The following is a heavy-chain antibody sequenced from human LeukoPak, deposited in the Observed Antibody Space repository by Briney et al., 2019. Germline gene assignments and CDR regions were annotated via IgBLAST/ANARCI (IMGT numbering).Heavy chain of an antibody. CDR2: FYPNSGVT. CDR1: GYTFTAYY. V-gene: IGHV1-2*02. Sequence: ASVKVSCKASGYTFTAYYIHWVRQAPGLGLEWMGWFYPNSGVTKSAQRFQGRVTMTSDTSITTAYMELSRLRSDDTAVYYCARETPPRRGAPAGVLFPDWGHGTLVTVSS. CDR3: ARETPPRRGAPAGVLFPD. J-gene: IGHJ4*01. D-gene: IGHD6-13*01.